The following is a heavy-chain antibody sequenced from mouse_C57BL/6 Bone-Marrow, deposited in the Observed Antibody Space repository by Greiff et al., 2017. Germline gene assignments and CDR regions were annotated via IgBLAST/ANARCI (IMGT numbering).Heavy chain of an antibody. J-gene: IGHJ3*01. CDR1: GYSFTDYN. CDR3: ARGDLYSNAGFAY. CDR2: ISPNSGTT. V-gene: IGHV1-39*01. D-gene: IGHD2-5*01. Sequence: ESGPELVKPGASVKISCTASGYSFTDYNMNWVQQSHGKSLEWIGVISPNSGTTSYNQKFKGKGTLTVDQYDSTAYMQLNSLTDEDSAVYYCARGDLYSNAGFAYWGQGTLVTVSA.